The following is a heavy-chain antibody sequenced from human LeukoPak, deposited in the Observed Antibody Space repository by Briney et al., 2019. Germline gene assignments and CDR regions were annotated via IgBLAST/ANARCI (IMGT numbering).Heavy chain of an antibody. D-gene: IGHD5-18*01. J-gene: IGHJ4*02. CDR1: GGTFSSYA. CDR2: IIPIFGTA. Sequence: SVKVSCKASGGTFSSYAISWVRQAPGQGLEWMGGIIPIFGTANYARKFQGRVTITADESTSTAYMELSSLRSEDTAVYYCASGESDTARYYFDYWGQGTLVTVSS. CDR3: ASGESDTARYYFDY. V-gene: IGHV1-69*13.